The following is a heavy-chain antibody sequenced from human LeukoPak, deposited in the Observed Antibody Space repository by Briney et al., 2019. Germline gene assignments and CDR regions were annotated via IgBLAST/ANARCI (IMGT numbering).Heavy chain of an antibody. Sequence: PSETLSLTCAVYGGSFSGYYWSWIRQPPGKGLEWIGEINHSGSTNYNPSLKSRVTISVDTSKNQFSLKLSSVTAADTAVYYCARRGDVLWFDPWGQGTLVTVSS. J-gene: IGHJ5*02. V-gene: IGHV4-34*01. CDR3: ARRGDVLWFDP. CDR1: GGSFSGYY. CDR2: INHSGST. D-gene: IGHD2-8*01.